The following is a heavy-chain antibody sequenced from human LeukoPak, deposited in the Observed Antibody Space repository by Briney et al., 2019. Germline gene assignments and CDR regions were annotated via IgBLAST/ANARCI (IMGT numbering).Heavy chain of an antibody. Sequence: GASVKVSCKTYGYTFTNFGIDWVRQAPGQGLEFMGWISAYNNNTNYAQKFQGRVIMTTDPSTSTAHMELRSLGSDDTAVYYCARRPDYDILTTEITNYWGQGTLVTVST. CDR3: ARRPDYDILTTEITNY. D-gene: IGHD3-9*01. CDR2: ISAYNNNT. CDR1: GYTFTNFG. J-gene: IGHJ4*02. V-gene: IGHV1-18*01.